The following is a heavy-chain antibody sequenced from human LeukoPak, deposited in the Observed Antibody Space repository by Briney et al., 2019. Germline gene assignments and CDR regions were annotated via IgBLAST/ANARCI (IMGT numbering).Heavy chain of an antibody. CDR2: INHSGST. D-gene: IGHD2-2*01. J-gene: IGHJ4*02. CDR1: GGSFSGYY. CDR3: ARGLSRDIVVVPAANNFDY. V-gene: IGHV4-34*01. Sequence: PSETLSLTCAVYGGSFSGYYWSWIRQPPGKGLGWIGEINHSGSTNYNPSLKSRVTISVDTSKNQFSLKLSSVTAADTAVYYCARGLSRDIVVVPAANNFDYRGQGTLVTVSS.